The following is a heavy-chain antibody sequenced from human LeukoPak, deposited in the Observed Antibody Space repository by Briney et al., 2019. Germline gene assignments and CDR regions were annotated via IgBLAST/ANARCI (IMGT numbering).Heavy chain of an antibody. V-gene: IGHV4-39*07. CDR2: IYYSGNT. J-gene: IGHJ4*02. CDR1: RGSVNSNSYY. D-gene: IGHD6-6*01. Sequence: PSETLSLTCTVSRGSVNSNSYYWGWIRQPPGKGLEWIGTIYYSGNTYYNPSLESRVTISVDTSKNQFSLKLTSVTAADTAVYYCARDHEVSSSSFDYWGQGTLVTVSS. CDR3: ARDHEVSSSSFDY.